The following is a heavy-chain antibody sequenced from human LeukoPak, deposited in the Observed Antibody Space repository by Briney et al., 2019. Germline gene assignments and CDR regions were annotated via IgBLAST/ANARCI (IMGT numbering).Heavy chain of an antibody. CDR1: GGTFSSYA. Sequence: GASVKVSCKASGGTFSSYAISWVRQAPGQGLEWMGGIIPIFGTANYAQKFQGRVTITTDESTSTACMELSSLRSEDTAVYYCERDGLAAAGTSAFDIWGQGTMVTVSS. D-gene: IGHD6-13*01. J-gene: IGHJ3*02. CDR3: ERDGLAAAGTSAFDI. V-gene: IGHV1-69*05. CDR2: IIPIFGTA.